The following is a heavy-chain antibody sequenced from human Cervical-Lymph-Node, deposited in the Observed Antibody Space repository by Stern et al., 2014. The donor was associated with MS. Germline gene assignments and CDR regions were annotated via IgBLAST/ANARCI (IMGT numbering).Heavy chain of an antibody. V-gene: IGHV4-31*03. CDR3: ARSDRLWGSFDY. D-gene: IGHD3-16*01. CDR1: GASISTVGYY. J-gene: IGHJ4*02. CDR2: ISYIGST. Sequence: QLQLQESGPGLVKPSQTLSLTCTVSGASISTVGYYWSWIRQHPGKGLEWIAYISYIGSTYYNPSVKSRVSISAYTSKNQFSLNLTSVTAADTALYYCARSDRLWGSFDYWGQGTLVAVSS.